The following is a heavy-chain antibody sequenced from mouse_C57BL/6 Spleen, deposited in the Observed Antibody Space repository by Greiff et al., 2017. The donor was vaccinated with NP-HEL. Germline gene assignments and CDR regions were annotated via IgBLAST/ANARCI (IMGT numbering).Heavy chain of an antibody. CDR2: ISSGSSTI. Sequence: EVHLVESGGGLVKPGGSLKLSCAASGFTFSDYGMHWVRQAPEKGLEWVAYISSGSSTIYYADTVKGRFTISRDNAKNTLCLQMTSLRSEDTAMYYCARGLLRYAMDYWGQGTSVTVSS. D-gene: IGHD2-3*01. J-gene: IGHJ4*01. CDR1: GFTFSDYG. V-gene: IGHV5-17*01. CDR3: ARGLLRYAMDY.